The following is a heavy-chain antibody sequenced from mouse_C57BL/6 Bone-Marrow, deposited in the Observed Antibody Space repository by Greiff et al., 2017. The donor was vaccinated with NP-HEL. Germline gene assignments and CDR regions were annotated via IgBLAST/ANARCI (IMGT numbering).Heavy chain of an antibody. Sequence: QVQLQQPGTELVKPGASVKLSCKASGYTFTSYWMHWVKQRPGQGLEWIGNINPSNGGNNYNEKFQSKATLTVDKSSSTAYMQLSSLTSEDSAVYYCAAHYYYGSRYYFDYWGQGTTLTVSS. J-gene: IGHJ2*01. CDR3: AAHYYYGSRYYFDY. V-gene: IGHV1-53*01. CDR1: GYTFTSYW. CDR2: INPSNGGN. D-gene: IGHD1-1*01.